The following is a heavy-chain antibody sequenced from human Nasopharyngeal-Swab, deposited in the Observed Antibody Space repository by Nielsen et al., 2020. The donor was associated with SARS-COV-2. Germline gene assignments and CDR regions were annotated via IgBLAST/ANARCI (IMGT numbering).Heavy chain of an antibody. CDR1: GFTFSSYE. J-gene: IGHJ6*02. CDR3: SRDNVWVTAAIGFPRYYGMDV. V-gene: IGHV3-48*03. Sequence: GGSLRRSCAAAGFTFSSYEMNWVRPAPGEGLEYVSYISSSGSTIYYADSVKGRFTISRDNAKNSLYLQMNSLRAEDTAVYYCSRDNVWVTAAIGFPRYYGMDVWGQGTTVTVSS. D-gene: IGHD2-2*02. CDR2: ISSSGSTI.